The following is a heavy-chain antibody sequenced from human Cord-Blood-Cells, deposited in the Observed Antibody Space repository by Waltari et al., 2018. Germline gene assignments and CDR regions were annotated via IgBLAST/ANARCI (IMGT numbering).Heavy chain of an antibody. J-gene: IGHJ1*01. D-gene: IGHD1-26*01. CDR3: ARGLVGATYPEYFQH. CDR2: INPNSGGT. Sequence: QVQLVQPGAEVKKPGASVKVSCKASGYTFTGHYSHWVRRAPGQGLEWMGWINPNSGGTNYAQKFQGRVTMTRDTSISTAYMELSRLRSDDTAVYYCARGLVGATYPEYFQHWGQGTLVTVSS. V-gene: IGHV1-2*02. CDR1: GYTFTGHY.